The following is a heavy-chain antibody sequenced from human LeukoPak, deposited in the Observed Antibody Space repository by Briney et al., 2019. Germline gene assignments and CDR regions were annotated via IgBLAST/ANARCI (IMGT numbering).Heavy chain of an antibody. V-gene: IGHV4-59*01. J-gene: IGHJ6*02. CDR2: IYYSGST. Sequence: PSETLSLTCTVSGGSISSYYWSWIRQPPGKGLEWIGYIYYSGSTNYNPSLKSRVTISVDTSKNQFSLKLSSVTAADTAVYYCARTASGRFHMDVWGQGTTVTVSS. CDR3: ARTASGRFHMDV. D-gene: IGHD3-10*01. CDR1: GGSISSYY.